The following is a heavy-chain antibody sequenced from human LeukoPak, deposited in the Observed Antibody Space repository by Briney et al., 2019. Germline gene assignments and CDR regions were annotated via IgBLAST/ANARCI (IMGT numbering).Heavy chain of an antibody. D-gene: IGHD3-22*01. CDR2: ISSSGSTL. CDR3: ARRSYDSTDYLEY. J-gene: IGHJ4*02. Sequence: GGSLRLSCAASGFTFSSSEMNWVRQAPGKGLEWVSYISSSGSTLYYADSVKGRFTISRDNAKNSLSLQMNSLRAEDTAVYYCARRSYDSTDYLEYWGQGTLVTVSS. CDR1: GFTFSSSE. V-gene: IGHV3-48*03.